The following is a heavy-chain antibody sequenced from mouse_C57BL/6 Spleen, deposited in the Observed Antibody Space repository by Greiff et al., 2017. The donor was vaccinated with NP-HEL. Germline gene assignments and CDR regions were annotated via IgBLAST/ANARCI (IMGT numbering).Heavy chain of an antibody. Sequence: DVKLQESGAELVRPGASVKLSCTASGFNIKDYYMHWVKQRPEQGLEWIGRIDPEDGDTEYAPKFQGKATMTADTSSNTAYLQLSSLTSEDTAVYYCTTYLVPLTGTDFDYWGQGTTLTVSS. CDR2: IDPEDGDT. D-gene: IGHD4-1*01. CDR1: GFNIKDYY. J-gene: IGHJ2*01. CDR3: TTYLVPLTGTDFDY. V-gene: IGHV14-1*01.